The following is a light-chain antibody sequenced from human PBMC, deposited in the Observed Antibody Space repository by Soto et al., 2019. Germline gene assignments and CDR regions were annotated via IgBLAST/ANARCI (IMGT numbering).Light chain of an antibody. CDR1: SSDVGSYNL. CDR2: EAT. V-gene: IGLV2-23*01. J-gene: IGLJ2*01. Sequence: QSVLTQPASVSGSPGQSITISCTGTSSDVGSYNLVSWYQQHPGKAPKLMIYEATKRPSGVSDRFSGSKSGNTASLTISGLLAEDAADYYCCSYAGSRIVVFGGGTKVTVL. CDR3: CSYAGSRIVV.